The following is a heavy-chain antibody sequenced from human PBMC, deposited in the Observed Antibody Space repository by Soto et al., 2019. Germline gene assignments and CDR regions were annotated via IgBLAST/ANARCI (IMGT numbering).Heavy chain of an antibody. CDR1: GFTFSSYS. CDR3: SSGTYSSGSVDY. D-gene: IGHD6-19*01. Sequence: EVQLVASGGGLVKPGGSLRLSCAASGFTFSSYSMNWVRQAPGKGLEWVSSISSSSSYIYYADSVKGRFTISRDNAKNSLYLHMNSMRAADTAVYYCSSGTYSSGSVDYWGQGTLVTVSS. J-gene: IGHJ4*02. CDR2: ISSSSSYI. V-gene: IGHV3-21*01.